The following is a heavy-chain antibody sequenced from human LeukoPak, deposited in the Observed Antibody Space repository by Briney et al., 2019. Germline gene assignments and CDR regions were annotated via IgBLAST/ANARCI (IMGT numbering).Heavy chain of an antibody. D-gene: IGHD3-16*01. CDR2: VNPDGSSV. V-gene: IGHV3-74*01. Sequence: GGSLGLSCAASGFNFTSYWMHWVRQVPGKGLVWVSRVNPDGSSVTYGDSVKGRFTSSRDNAKNTLYLQMHSLRAEDMAVYYCARGGSYGDYWGQGILVTVSS. CDR3: ARGGSYGDY. J-gene: IGHJ4*02. CDR1: GFNFTSYW.